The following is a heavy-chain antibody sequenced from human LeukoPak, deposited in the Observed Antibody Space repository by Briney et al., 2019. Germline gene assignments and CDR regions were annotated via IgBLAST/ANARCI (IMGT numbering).Heavy chain of an antibody. V-gene: IGHV4-34*01. CDR3: ARAREAVAIDS. J-gene: IGHJ4*02. Sequence: SETLSLTCAVYGGSFSGYYWSWIRQPPGKGLEWIGEINHSGDTKSNPSLKSRVTLSVDTSKNQFSLKVKSVTAADTAVYYCARAREAVAIDSWGQGTLVTVSS. CDR1: GGSFSGYY. CDR2: INHSGDT. D-gene: IGHD6-19*01.